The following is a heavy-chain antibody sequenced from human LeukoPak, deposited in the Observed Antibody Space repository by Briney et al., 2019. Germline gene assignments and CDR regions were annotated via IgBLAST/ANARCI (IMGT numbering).Heavy chain of an antibody. CDR2: MNPNSGNT. CDR1: GYTFTSYD. V-gene: IGHV1-8*01. J-gene: IGHJ4*02. CDR3: ARGAFTMVRGVLEEFDY. D-gene: IGHD3-10*01. Sequence: GASVKVSCKASGYTFTSYDINWVRQATGQGLEWMGWMNPNSGNTGYAQKFQGRVTMTRNTSISTAYMELSSLRSEDTAVYYCARGAFTMVRGVLEEFDYWGQGTLVTVSS.